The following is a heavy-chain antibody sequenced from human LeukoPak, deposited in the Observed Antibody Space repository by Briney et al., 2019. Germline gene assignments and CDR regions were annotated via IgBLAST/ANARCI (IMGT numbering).Heavy chain of an antibody. Sequence: SETLSLTCTVSGGPISSFYWSWIRQPPRKGLEWIGYIYYSGSTNYNPSLKSRVTISVDRSKNQFSLKLSSVTAADTAVYYCARHRGNDFFLNWGQGTLVTVSS. CDR2: IYYSGST. D-gene: IGHD3-3*01. V-gene: IGHV4-59*08. J-gene: IGHJ4*02. CDR1: GGPISSFY. CDR3: ARHRGNDFFLN.